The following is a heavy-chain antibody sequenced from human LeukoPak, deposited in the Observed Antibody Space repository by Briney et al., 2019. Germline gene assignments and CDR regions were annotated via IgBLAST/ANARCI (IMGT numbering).Heavy chain of an antibody. CDR1: GGSISSSSYY. CDR2: IYYSGST. D-gene: IGHD3-10*01. J-gene: IGHJ4*02. V-gene: IGHV4-39*01. Sequence: SETLSLTCTVSGGSISSSSYYWGWIRQPPGKGLEWIGSIYYSGSTYYNPSLKSRVTISVDTSKNQFSLKLSSVTAADTAVYYCARRESGVTYYYGSGSYLGFDYWGQGTLVTVSS. CDR3: ARRESGVTYYYGSGSYLGFDY.